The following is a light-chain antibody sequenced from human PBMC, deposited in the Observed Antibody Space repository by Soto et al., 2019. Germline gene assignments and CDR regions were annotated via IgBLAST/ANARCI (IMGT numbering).Light chain of an antibody. CDR2: AAS. CDR3: QQLSTYPST. Sequence: DIQMTQSPSTLSGSVGDRVTITCRASQGIRSYLAWYQQKPGEAPKLLIFAASTLQSGVPSRFSGSGSGTDFTLTISSLQAEDFATYYCQQLSTYPSTFGGGTKVDIK. CDR1: QGIRSY. V-gene: IGKV1-9*01. J-gene: IGKJ4*01.